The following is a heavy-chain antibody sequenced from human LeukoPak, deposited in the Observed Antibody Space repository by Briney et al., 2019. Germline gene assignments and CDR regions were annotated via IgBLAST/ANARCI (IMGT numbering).Heavy chain of an antibody. D-gene: IGHD6-25*01. J-gene: IGHJ5*02. CDR1: GDSIRNYY. CDR3: AREGGGPRWLDP. CDR2: INTSGKS. V-gene: IGHV4-4*07. Sequence: PSETLSLTCTVSGDSIRNYYWSWIRQPAGKGLEWIGRINTSGKSNYNPSLGSRVTMSVDASKNQFSLNLSSVTAADTAVYYCAREGGGPRWLDPWGQGPLVTVSS.